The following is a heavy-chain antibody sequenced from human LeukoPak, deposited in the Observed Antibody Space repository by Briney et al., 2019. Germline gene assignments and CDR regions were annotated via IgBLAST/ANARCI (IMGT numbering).Heavy chain of an antibody. J-gene: IGHJ4*02. V-gene: IGHV6-1*01. Sequence: SQTLSLTCAISGDSVSSNNGAWNWIRESPSRGREWRGRTYYRSKWYNDYAESMKGRITISPDTSKNQFSLQLNSVTPEDTAVYYGARDFGPVGGPTSNWGQGTLVTVSS. CDR1: GDSVSSNNGA. D-gene: IGHD6-19*01. CDR3: ARDFGPVGGPTSN. CDR2: TYYRSKWYN.